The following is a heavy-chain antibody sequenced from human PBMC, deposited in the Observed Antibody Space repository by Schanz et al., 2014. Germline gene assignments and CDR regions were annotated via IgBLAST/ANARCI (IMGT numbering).Heavy chain of an antibody. CDR2: LYINAGST. D-gene: IGHD2-21*01. CDR3: ARDEGRDGYNLAFDV. V-gene: IGHV3-53*01. Sequence: EVQLVESGGGLIQPGGSLRLSCAVSGFSVSTNYMSWARQAPGKGLEWISSLYINAGSTRYADSVKGRFFISRDSSKNTLFLQMNSLRADATAIYFCARDEGRDGYNLAFDVWGQGTLVTVSS. CDR1: GFSVSTNY. J-gene: IGHJ3*01.